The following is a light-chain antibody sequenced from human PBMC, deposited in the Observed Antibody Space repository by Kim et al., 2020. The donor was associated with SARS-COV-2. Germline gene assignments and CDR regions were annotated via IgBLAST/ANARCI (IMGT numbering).Light chain of an antibody. Sequence: APGKTARITCGGNNIGRKSVHWYQQKPGQAPVLVIYYDSDRPSGIPERFSGSNSGNTATLTISSVEAGDEADYYCQVWDSSSDRVFGGGTQLTVL. V-gene: IGLV3-21*04. CDR3: QVWDSSSDRV. CDR1: NIGRKS. J-gene: IGLJ3*02. CDR2: YDS.